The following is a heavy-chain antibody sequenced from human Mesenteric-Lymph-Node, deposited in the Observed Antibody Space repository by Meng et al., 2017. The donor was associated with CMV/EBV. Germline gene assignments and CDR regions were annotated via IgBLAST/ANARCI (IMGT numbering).Heavy chain of an antibody. J-gene: IGHJ4*02. D-gene: IGHD6-13*01. CDR3: ARSSSSWYYFDY. Sequence: CKASGYTFTGYYMHWVRQAPGQGLEWMGRINPNSGGTNYAQKFQGRVTMTRDTSISTAYMELSRLRSDDTALYYCARSSSSWYYFDYWGQGTLVTVSS. CDR1: GYTFTGYY. V-gene: IGHV1-2*06. CDR2: INPNSGGT.